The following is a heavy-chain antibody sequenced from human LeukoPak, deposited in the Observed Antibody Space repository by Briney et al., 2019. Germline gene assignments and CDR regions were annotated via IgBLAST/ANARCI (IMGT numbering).Heavy chain of an antibody. D-gene: IGHD1-26*01. CDR3: ATRLVGATTGDY. CDR1: GGTFSSYA. V-gene: IGHV1-69*13. J-gene: IGHJ4*02. Sequence: ASVKVSCKASGGTFSSYAISWVRQAPGQGLEWMGGIIPIFGTANYAQKFQGRVTITADESTSTAYMELSSLRSEDTAVYYCATRLVGATTGDYWGQGTLVTVSS. CDR2: IIPIFGTA.